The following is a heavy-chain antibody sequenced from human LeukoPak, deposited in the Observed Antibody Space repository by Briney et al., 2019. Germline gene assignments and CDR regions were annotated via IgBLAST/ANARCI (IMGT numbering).Heavy chain of an antibody. D-gene: IGHD1-20*01. J-gene: IGHJ3*02. V-gene: IGHV1-69*01. Sequence: ASVKVSCKASGGTFSSYAISWVRQAPGEGLEWMGGIIPIFGTANYAQKFQGRVTITADESTSTAYMELSSLRSEDTAVYYCASPRPFPFSNWNGENAFDIWGQGTMVTVSS. CDR2: IIPIFGTA. CDR3: ASPRPFPFSNWNGENAFDI. CDR1: GGTFSSYA.